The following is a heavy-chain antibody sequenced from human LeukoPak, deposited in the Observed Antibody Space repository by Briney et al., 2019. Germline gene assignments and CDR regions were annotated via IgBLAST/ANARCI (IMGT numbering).Heavy chain of an antibody. V-gene: IGHV3-21*01. CDR2: ISHSGSPI. J-gene: IGHJ4*02. D-gene: IGHD2-21*01. Sequence: GGSLRLSCAASGFTFSSYSINWVRQAPGKGLEWVSSISHSGSPIYYADSMKGRFTISRDNAKNSVDLQMNSPRAEDTAVYYCARDMYGGYSDYWGQGTLVTVSS. CDR1: GFTFSSYS. CDR3: ARDMYGGYSDY.